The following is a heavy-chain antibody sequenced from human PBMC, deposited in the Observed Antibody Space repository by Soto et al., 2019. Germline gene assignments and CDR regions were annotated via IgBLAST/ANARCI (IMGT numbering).Heavy chain of an antibody. Sequence: LRLSCAASGFTFGTYGMHWVRQAPGKGLEWVAGIWYDGSVKTYADSVKGRFSISRDNSQNTVYLQMNTLRAGDTAVYYCARADCGGQCPCDYWGQGTLVTVSS. J-gene: IGHJ4*02. D-gene: IGHD2-21*01. V-gene: IGHV3-33*01. CDR1: GFTFGTYG. CDR2: IWYDGSVK. CDR3: ARADCGGQCPCDY.